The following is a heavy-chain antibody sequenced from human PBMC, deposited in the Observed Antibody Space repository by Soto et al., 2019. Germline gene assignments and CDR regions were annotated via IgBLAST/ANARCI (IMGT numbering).Heavy chain of an antibody. D-gene: IGHD2-2*01. CDR3: ARARFCTSTSCYHYFDF. CDR2: IYNNGRT. J-gene: IGHJ4*02. CDR1: GGSISSSS. V-gene: IGHV4-59*01. Sequence: SETLSLTCTVSGGSISSSSWSWIRQPPGRGLEWIGYIYNNGRTDYNPSLKSRVTISVDTSKNHFSLKLSSVTPADTAVYYCARARFCTSTSCYHYFDFWGQGTQVTVSS.